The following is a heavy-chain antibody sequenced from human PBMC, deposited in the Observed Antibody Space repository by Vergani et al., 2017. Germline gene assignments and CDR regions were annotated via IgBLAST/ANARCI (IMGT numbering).Heavy chain of an antibody. CDR2: ISGSGGST. V-gene: IGHV3-23*01. CDR1: GFTFSTYA. D-gene: IGHD2-21*01. CDR3: ADLYGDDGFSPF. J-gene: IGHJ4*02. Sequence: EVQLLESGGGLVQPVGSLRLSCAASGFTFSTYAMTWVRQAPGKGLEWASAISGSGGSTYYADSVKGRFTISRDNSKNTLYLQMNSLRAEDTAFYYCADLYGDDGFSPFWGQGTLVTVSS.